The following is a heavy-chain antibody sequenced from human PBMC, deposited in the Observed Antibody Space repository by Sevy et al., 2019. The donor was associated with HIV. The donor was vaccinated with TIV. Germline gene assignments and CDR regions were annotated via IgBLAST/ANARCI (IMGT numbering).Heavy chain of an antibody. CDR3: AKGPLDGDSSGYPSDY. V-gene: IGHV3-23*01. J-gene: IGHJ4*02. D-gene: IGHD3-22*01. Sequence: GGSLRLSCAASGFTFSSYAMSWVRQAPGKWLEWVSAISGSGGSTYYADSVKGRFTISRDNSKNTLYLQMNSLRAEDTAVYYCAKGPLDGDSSGYPSDYWGQGTLVTVSS. CDR1: GFTFSSYA. CDR2: ISGSGGST.